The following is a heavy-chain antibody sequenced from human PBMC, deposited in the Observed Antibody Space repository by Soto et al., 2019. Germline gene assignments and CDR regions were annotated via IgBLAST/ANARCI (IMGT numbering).Heavy chain of an antibody. CDR3: SRGIKGGLDA. V-gene: IGHV3-30*03. D-gene: IGHD2-21*01. J-gene: IGHJ5*02. CDR2: ISYDGRNK. Sequence: QVQLAESGGGVVQPGRSLRLSCATSGFVSNDYDIHWVRQAPGKGLAWLASISYDGRNKYYADSVKGRFTISRDNSKNTLSLQINSLGAEDTDVYYCSRGIKGGLDAWGPGTLFTVSS. CDR1: GFVSNDYD.